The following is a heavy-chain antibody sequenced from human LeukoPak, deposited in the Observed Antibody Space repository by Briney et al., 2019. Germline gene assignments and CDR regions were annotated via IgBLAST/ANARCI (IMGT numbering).Heavy chain of an antibody. CDR3: AKDRQGFGFGEQLDYYYMDV. J-gene: IGHJ6*03. CDR1: GFTFTGYV. CDR2: ISGSGGST. Sequence: GGSLRLSCAASGFTFTGYVMSWVRQVPGKGLEWVSAISGSGGSTYYADSVKGRFTISRDNSKNTLYLQMNSLRAEDTAVYYCAKDRQGFGFGEQLDYYYMDVWGKGTTVTVSS. D-gene: IGHD3-10*01. V-gene: IGHV3-23*01.